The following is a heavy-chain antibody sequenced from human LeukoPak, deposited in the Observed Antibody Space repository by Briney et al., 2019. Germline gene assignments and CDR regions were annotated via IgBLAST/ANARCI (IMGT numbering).Heavy chain of an antibody. Sequence: PSETLSLTCAVYGVSLSGYSWTWIRQPPGKGLEWLGEINHSGSTNYNPSLKSRVTISIDTSNNQFSLKLSSVTAADTAVYYCARRIDPWDQGTLVTVSS. V-gene: IGHV4-34*01. CDR1: GVSLSGYS. CDR2: INHSGST. CDR3: ARRIDP. J-gene: IGHJ5*02.